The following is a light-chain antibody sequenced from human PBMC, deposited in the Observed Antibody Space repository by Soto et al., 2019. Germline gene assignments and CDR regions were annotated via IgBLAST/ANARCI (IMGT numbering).Light chain of an antibody. Sequence: EIVLTQSPATLSLSPGERATLSCRASQSVSSYLAWYQQKPGQAPRLLIYDASNRATGIPARFSGSGSGTDFTLTISSLEPEDFAVYYCQQDYNLPPYTFGQGTRLEI. CDR2: DAS. V-gene: IGKV3-11*01. CDR1: QSVSSY. J-gene: IGKJ5*01. CDR3: QQDYNLPPYT.